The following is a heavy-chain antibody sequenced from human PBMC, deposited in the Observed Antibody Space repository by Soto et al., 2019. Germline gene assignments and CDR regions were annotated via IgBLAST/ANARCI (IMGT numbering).Heavy chain of an antibody. V-gene: IGHV3-30-3*01. CDR2: ISYDGSNK. J-gene: IGHJ6*02. CDR3: ASGSSSLLRFLEWLPENGAYYYYGMDV. D-gene: IGHD3-3*01. Sequence: GGSLRLSCAASGFTFSSYAMHWVRQAPGKGLEWVAVISYDGSNKYYADSVKGRFTISRDNSKNTLYRQMNSLRAEDTAVYYCASGSSSLLRFLEWLPENGAYYYYGMDVWGQGTTVTVSS. CDR1: GFTFSSYA.